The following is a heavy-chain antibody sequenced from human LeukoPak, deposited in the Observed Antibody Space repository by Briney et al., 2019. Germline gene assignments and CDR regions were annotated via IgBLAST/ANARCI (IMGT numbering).Heavy chain of an antibody. CDR3: ARGQVPAARGYNWFDP. Sequence: SETLSLTCAVYGWSFNDYYWNWIRQPPGKGLEWIGEINARGDTNYNPSLKSRVTISVDTSKKQFSLRLASMIAADTALYYCARGQVPAARGYNWFDPWGQGTLVTVSS. V-gene: IGHV4-34*01. CDR2: INARGDT. J-gene: IGHJ5*02. CDR1: GWSFNDYY. D-gene: IGHD2-2*01.